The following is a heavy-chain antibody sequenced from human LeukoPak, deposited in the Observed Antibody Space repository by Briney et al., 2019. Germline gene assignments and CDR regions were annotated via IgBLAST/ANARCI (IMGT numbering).Heavy chain of an antibody. CDR3: ARVRLPTYYYDSSGATYFDY. CDR1: GGTFSSYA. V-gene: IGHV1-8*03. D-gene: IGHD3-22*01. J-gene: IGHJ4*02. CDR2: MNPNSGNT. Sequence: ASVKVSCKASGGTFSSYAISWVRQATGQGLEWMGWMNPNSGNTGYAQKFQGRVTITRNTSISTAYMELSSLRSEDTAVYYCARVRLPTYYYDSSGATYFDYWGQGTLVTVSS.